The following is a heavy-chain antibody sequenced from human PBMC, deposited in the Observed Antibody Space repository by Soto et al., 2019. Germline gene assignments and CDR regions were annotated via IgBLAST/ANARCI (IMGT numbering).Heavy chain of an antibody. D-gene: IGHD2-8*02. V-gene: IGHV3-20*01. CDR1: GFTFDDFG. CDR2: ITWNCGST. CDR3: ASDGGVSGAVDAFDS. Sequence: EVQLVESGGGVVRPGGSLRLSCAASGFTFDDFGMSWVRQAPGKGLEWVSGITWNCGSTGYADSVKGRFTISRDNAKNSLYLQMDSLRVEDTDLYHCASDGGVSGAVDAFDSWGQWTIFTVSS. J-gene: IGHJ3*02.